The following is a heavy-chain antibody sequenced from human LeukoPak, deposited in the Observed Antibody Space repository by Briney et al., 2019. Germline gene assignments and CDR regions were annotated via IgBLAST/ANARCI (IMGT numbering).Heavy chain of an antibody. J-gene: IGHJ4*02. D-gene: IGHD4-17*01. Sequence: GGSLRLSCAASGFTFNNYAMNWARQAPGKGLEWVSSISGGGETTYYADSAKGRFTISRDNSQNTLYLQMNSLRAEDTAVYYCARDYADYVGYFFFDYWGQGTLVTVSS. CDR2: ISGGGETT. V-gene: IGHV3-23*01. CDR3: ARDYADYVGYFFFDY. CDR1: GFTFNNYA.